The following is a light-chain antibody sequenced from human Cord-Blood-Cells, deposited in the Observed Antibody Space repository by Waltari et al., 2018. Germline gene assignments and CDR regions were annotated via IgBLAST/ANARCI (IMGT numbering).Light chain of an antibody. J-gene: IGKJ4*01. CDR1: QSVSSN. CDR2: GAS. V-gene: IGKV3-15*01. Sequence: EIVITQSQATLSVAPGDSATLSCSASQSVSSNLAWYQQKPGQAPRLLIYGASSRATGIPASFCGSWSSTEYILTISSLLSEDFAVYYCQQYNNWPPSTFGGGTKVEIK. CDR3: QQYNNWPPST.